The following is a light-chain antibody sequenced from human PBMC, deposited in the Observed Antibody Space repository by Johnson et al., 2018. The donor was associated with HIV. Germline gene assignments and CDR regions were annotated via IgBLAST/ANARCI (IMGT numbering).Light chain of an antibody. CDR1: SSTIGINY. CDR2: KNN. J-gene: IGLJ1*01. Sequence: QSVLTQPPSVSAVPGLKVTISCSGSSSTIGINYISWYQLLPGTPPKLLIFKNNERPSGIPDRFSGSKSGTSATLGITGLQTADEADYYCGAWHTSLSAGGVFGTGTKVTGL. V-gene: IGLV1-51*02. CDR3: GAWHTSLSAGGV.